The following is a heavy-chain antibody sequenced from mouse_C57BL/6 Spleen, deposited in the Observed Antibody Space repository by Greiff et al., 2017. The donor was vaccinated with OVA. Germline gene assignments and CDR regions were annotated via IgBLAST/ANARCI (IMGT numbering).Heavy chain of an antibody. Sequence: DVKLVESGGGLVQPGGSLSLSCAASGFTFTDYYMSWVRQPPGKALEWLGFIRNTANGYTTEYSASVKGRFTISRDNSQSILYLQMNALRAEDSATYYCARPYGFYWYFDVWGTGTTVTVSS. V-gene: IGHV7-3*01. CDR2: IRNTANGYTT. CDR1: GFTFTDYY. D-gene: IGHD2-2*01. CDR3: ARPYGFYWYFDV. J-gene: IGHJ1*03.